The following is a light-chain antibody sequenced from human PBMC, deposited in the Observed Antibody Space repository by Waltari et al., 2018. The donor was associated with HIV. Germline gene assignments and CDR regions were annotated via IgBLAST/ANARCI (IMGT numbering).Light chain of an antibody. V-gene: IGKV4-1*01. CDR3: QQSYATPLT. CDR2: RAS. J-gene: IGKJ3*01. Sequence: DIVLTQSPDSLTVSLGEGACISCMSSPTLFYSPDNHNHLAWYQQQAGQSPRLLVSRASVRQPGVAVRFTGSGSGTNFTLTINSVQAEDVALYFCQQSYATPLTFGPGTRV. CDR1: PTLFYSPDNHNH.